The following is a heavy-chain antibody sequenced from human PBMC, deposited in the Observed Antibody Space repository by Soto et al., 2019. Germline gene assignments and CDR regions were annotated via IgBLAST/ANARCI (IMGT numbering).Heavy chain of an antibody. Sequence: PSETLSLTCTVSGGSISSYYWSWIRQPPGKGLEWIGYIYYSGSTNYNPCLKSRVTRSVDTSKNQFSLKWSSVAAADTAVYFCAWNASDFWSGYSYFDYCGQGTLVTV. CDR3: AWNASDFWSGYSYFDY. V-gene: IGHV4-59*01. J-gene: IGHJ4*02. D-gene: IGHD3-3*01. CDR2: IYYSGST. CDR1: GGSISSYY.